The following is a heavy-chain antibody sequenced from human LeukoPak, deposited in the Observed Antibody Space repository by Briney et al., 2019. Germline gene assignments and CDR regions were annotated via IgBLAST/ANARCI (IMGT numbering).Heavy chain of an antibody. V-gene: IGHV3-7*01. Sequence: GGSLRLSCAASGFTFSSYAMSWVRQAPGKGLEWVANIKQDGNEKYYADSVKGRFTISRDSGKNSLDLQMNSLRADDTAVYYCARDTLGEGEDANYAVYYFDYWGQGTVVTVSS. D-gene: IGHD4/OR15-4a*01. CDR1: GFTFSSYA. CDR3: ARDTLGEGEDANYAVYYFDY. CDR2: IKQDGNEK. J-gene: IGHJ4*02.